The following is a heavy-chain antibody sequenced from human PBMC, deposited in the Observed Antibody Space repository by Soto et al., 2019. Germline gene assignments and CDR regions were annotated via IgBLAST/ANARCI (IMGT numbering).Heavy chain of an antibody. V-gene: IGHV4-59*02. CDR1: GASVSSYY. Sequence: QVQLQQSAPGLVRPSETLSLSCSVSGASVSSYYWRWVRQPPGKGLEWIGYIYYIGAYNYNPSLKSRVTISVDTSKNQFSLKLTSVSAADTAVYYCARTPETRDWLDPWGQGTLVTVSS. CDR2: IYYIGAY. D-gene: IGHD1-7*01. J-gene: IGHJ5*02. CDR3: ARTPETRDWLDP.